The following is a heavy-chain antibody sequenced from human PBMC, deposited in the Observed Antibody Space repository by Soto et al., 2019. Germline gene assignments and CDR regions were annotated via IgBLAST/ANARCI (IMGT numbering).Heavy chain of an antibody. Sequence: QVQLVQSGAEVKSPGASVKVSCKASGYTFTSYDINWVRQATGQGFEWMGWMNPKSGGTRYRQKFQGRVNMTSDTSIRTAYMEVSSLTSEDTAVYYCARGPTGMSDYWGQGTLVTVSS. CDR3: ARGPTGMSDY. J-gene: IGHJ4*02. CDR2: MNPKSGGT. CDR1: GYTFTSYD. V-gene: IGHV1-8*01.